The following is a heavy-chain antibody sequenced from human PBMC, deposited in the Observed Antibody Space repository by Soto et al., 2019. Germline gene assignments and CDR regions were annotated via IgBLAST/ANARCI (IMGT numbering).Heavy chain of an antibody. J-gene: IGHJ5*02. V-gene: IGHV1-18*01. D-gene: IGHD1-26*01. CDR3: ARDEGATDDWFDP. Sequence: SVKVACKASGYTFTSYGISWGRQAPGQGLEWMGWISAYNGNTNYAQKLQGRVTMTTDTSTSTAYMELRSLRSDDTAVYYCARDEGATDDWFDPWGQGTLVTVSS. CDR1: GYTFTSYG. CDR2: ISAYNGNT.